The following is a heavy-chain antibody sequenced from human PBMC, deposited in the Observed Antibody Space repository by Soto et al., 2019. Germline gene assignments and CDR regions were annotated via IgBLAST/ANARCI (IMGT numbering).Heavy chain of an antibody. CDR2: INFDGSDT. CDR1: GLTFSSDW. Sequence: PGGSLRLSCAASGLTFSSDWMHWVRQAPGKGLVWVSRINFDGSDTSYADSVKGRFTISRDNAKNTLYLQMNSLRAEDTAVYYCARERGKWELLYYYYYGMDVWGQGTTVTVSS. J-gene: IGHJ6*02. CDR3: ARERGKWELLYYYYYGMDV. D-gene: IGHD1-26*01. V-gene: IGHV3-74*01.